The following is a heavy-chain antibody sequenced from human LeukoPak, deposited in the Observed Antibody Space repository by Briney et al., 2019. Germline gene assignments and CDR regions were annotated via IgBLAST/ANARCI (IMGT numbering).Heavy chain of an antibody. V-gene: IGHV4-34*01. J-gene: IGHJ6*03. D-gene: IGHD4-11*01. CDR2: INHSGST. Sequence: PSETLSLTCAVYGASFSGYYWSWIRQPPGKGLEWIGEINHSGSTSYNPSLKSRVTISVDTSKNQFSLKLSSVTAADTAVYYCARGASNQRHYYYYMDVWGKGTTVTVSS. CDR3: ARGASNQRHYYYYMDV. CDR1: GASFSGYY.